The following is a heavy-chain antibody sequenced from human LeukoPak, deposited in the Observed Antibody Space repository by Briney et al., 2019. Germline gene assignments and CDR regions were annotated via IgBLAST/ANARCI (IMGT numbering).Heavy chain of an antibody. CDR3: ASFYGGNPAVDY. Sequence: GGSLRLSCAASGFTFSGYSMNWVRQAPGKGLEWVSSITSRSNHIDYADSVKGRFTISRDNAKNSLYLQMNSLRAEDTAVYYCASFYGGNPAVDYWGQGTLVTVSS. V-gene: IGHV3-21*01. D-gene: IGHD4-23*01. CDR2: ITSRSNHI. CDR1: GFTFSGYS. J-gene: IGHJ4*02.